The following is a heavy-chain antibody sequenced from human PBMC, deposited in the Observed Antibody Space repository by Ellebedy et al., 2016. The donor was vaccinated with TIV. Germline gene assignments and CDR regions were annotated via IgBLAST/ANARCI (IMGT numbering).Heavy chain of an antibody. Sequence: MPSETLSLTCAVYGGSFTGYYWTWIRQTPGAGLQWLGEINHTGRTFYNPSLKSRVTISVDTSKNQFSLNLSSVTAADTAVYYCARGLARDYWGQGTLVTVSS. CDR3: ARGLARDY. J-gene: IGHJ4*02. CDR2: INHTGRT. V-gene: IGHV4-34*01. CDR1: GGSFTGYY.